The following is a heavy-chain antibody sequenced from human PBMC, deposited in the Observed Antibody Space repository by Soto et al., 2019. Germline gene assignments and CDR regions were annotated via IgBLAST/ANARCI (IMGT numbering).Heavy chain of an antibody. D-gene: IGHD1-1*01. CDR2: FHYGEKT. V-gene: IGHV4-39*01. CDR3: ARLGGFCGSSNCNGYYAMDV. CDR1: GGSITSGPYS. Sequence: QMQRQESGPGLVKPSENLSLTCTVSGGSITSGPYSWGWIRQPPGEGLEWIGTFHYGEKTYYNPYLGSRVTISVDTSQNQFSLKVTSVTVTDSAVYYCARLGGFCGSSNCNGYYAMDVWGQGTTVTVSS. J-gene: IGHJ6*02.